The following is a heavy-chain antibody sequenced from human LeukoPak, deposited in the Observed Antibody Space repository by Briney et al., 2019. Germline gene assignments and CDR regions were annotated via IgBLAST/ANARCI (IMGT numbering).Heavy chain of an antibody. D-gene: IGHD3-10*01. CDR2: ISSGGST. CDR1: GFTVSSNY. CDR3: ARVKGSGALGLDP. V-gene: IGHV3-53*01. J-gene: IGHJ5*02. Sequence: GGSLRLSCAASGFTVSSNYMSWVRQAPGKGLEWVSVISSGGSTYYADSVKGRFTISRDNSKNTLYLQMNSLRAEDTAVYYYARVKGSGALGLDPWGQGTLVTVSS.